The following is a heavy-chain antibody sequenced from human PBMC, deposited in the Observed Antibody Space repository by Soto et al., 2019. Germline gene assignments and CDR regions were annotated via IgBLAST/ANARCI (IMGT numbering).Heavy chain of an antibody. D-gene: IGHD2-8*01. Sequence: QVQLQASGQGLVKPSQTLSLTCTVSGDSINNGGYYWSWIRLHPGKGLEWIGYIYYGGRSYYNPSLKSRITMSVDTSKNQISLNLSSVTAADTAIYYCAKMLNYWGQGALVTVSS. CDR3: AKMLNY. J-gene: IGHJ4*02. V-gene: IGHV4-31*03. CDR2: IYYGGRS. CDR1: GDSINNGGYY.